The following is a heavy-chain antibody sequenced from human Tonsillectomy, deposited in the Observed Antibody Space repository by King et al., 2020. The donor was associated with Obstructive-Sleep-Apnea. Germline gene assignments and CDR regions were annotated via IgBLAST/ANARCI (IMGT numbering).Heavy chain of an antibody. CDR1: GFTFGTYW. D-gene: IGHD6-13*01. Sequence: VQLVESGGGLVQPGGSLRLSCAASGFTFGTYWMSWVRQAPGKGLEWVANITQDRSEKYHLDSVKGRFTISRDNAKNSLYLQMNSLRAEDTGVYYCGRLSSSGNWDLDYWGQGTLVTVSS. V-gene: IGHV3-7*01. CDR2: ITQDRSEK. J-gene: IGHJ4*02. CDR3: GRLSSSGNWDLDY.